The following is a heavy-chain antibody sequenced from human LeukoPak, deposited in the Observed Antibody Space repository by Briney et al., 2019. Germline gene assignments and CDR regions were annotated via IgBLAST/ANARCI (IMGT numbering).Heavy chain of an antibody. V-gene: IGHV1-2*02. CDR2: INPNSGGT. CDR1: GYTFTGYY. CDR3: ARTIRYCSGGSCYPGRPAWFDP. J-gene: IGHJ5*02. D-gene: IGHD2-15*01. Sequence: GASVKVSCKASGYTFTGYYMHWVRQAPGQGLEWMGWINPNSGGTNYAQKFQGRVTMTRDTSISTAYMELSRLRSDDTAVYYCARTIRYCSGGSCYPGRPAWFDPWGQGTLVTVSS.